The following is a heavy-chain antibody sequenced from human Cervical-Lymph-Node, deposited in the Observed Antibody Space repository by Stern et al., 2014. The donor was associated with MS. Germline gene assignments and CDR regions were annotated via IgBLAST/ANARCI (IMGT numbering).Heavy chain of an antibody. V-gene: IGHV1-46*01. D-gene: IGHD3-16*01. CDR2: INPTGSVT. CDR1: GYTFTNYY. CDR3: TRAVGGVGRE. J-gene: IGHJ4*02. Sequence: QVQLVQSGPDVKKPGASVMVSCKTSGYTFTNYYIHWVRQAPGQGLEWMGIINPTGSVTASAQKFQGRLTMTRDTSTTTVYMRLITLTSEDTAMYYCTRAVGGVGREWGQGTLVVVSS.